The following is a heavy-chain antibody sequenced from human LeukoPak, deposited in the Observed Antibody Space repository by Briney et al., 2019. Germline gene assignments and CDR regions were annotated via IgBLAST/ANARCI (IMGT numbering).Heavy chain of an antibody. Sequence: GGSLRLSCAASGFTFSDYYMSWIRQAPGKGLEWVSYISSSSINTYYADSVKGRFTISRDNAKNSLYLQMNSLRAEDTATYYCARDLVGGSYDWGQGTLVTVSS. CDR2: ISSSSINT. D-gene: IGHD1-26*01. V-gene: IGHV3-11*06. CDR1: GFTFSDYY. CDR3: ARDLVGGSYD. J-gene: IGHJ4*02.